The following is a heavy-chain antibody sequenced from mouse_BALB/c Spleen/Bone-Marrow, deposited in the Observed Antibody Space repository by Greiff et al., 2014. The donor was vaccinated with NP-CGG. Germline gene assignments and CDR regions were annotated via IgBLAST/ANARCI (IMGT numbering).Heavy chain of an antibody. CDR2: INPSSGYN. Sequence: KQSAAELARPGASVKMSCKASGYSFTSYTMHWVKQRPGQGLEWIGYINPSSGYNEYNQKFKDKTTLTADKSSSTAYMQLSSLTSEDSAVYYCARPYGNYVYYWGQGTTLTVSS. CDR3: ARPYGNYVYY. CDR1: GYSFTSYT. J-gene: IGHJ2*01. D-gene: IGHD2-10*02. V-gene: IGHV1-4*02.